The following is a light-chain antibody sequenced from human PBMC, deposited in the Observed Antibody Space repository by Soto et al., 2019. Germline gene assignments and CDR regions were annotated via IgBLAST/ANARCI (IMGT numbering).Light chain of an antibody. J-gene: IGKJ3*01. CDR1: RSVLYSSNNKNY. V-gene: IGKV4-1*01. CDR3: QQYYSTPFT. CDR2: WAS. Sequence: DIVMTQSPDSLAVSLGERATINCKSSRSVLYSSNNKNYLAWYQQKPGQPPKLLIYWASTRESGVPDRFSGSGSGTDSTLTINSLQAEDVAVYYCQQYYSTPFTFGPGTKVDI.